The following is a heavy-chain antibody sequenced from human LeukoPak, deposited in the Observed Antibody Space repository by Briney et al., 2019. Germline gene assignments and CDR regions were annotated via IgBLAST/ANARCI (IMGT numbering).Heavy chain of an antibody. V-gene: IGHV3-7*01. CDR1: GLTFSSYW. CDR2: IKQDGSEK. J-gene: IGHJ4*02. CDR3: TISWFHDD. Sequence: GRSLRLSCAASGLTFSSYWMNWVRQAPGKGLEWVANIKQDGSEKHYVDSVKGRFTISRDNAKNSLYLQMNSLRAEDTAMYYCTISWFHDDWGQGTLVTVSS. D-gene: IGHD6-13*01.